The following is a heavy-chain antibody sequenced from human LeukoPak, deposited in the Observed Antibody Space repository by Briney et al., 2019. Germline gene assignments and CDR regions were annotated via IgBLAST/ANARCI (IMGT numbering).Heavy chain of an antibody. J-gene: IGHJ3*02. CDR1: ALTLSSNW. D-gene: IGHD6-19*01. CDR3: ARSVIAVAGYDAFDI. CDR2: INSDGSST. V-gene: IGHV3-74*01. Sequence: PGGSLRLSCAASALTLSSNWVHWVRQAPGKGLVWVSPINSDGSSTSYADSVKGRFTISRDTAKNTLSLQMNGLRAEDTAVYYCARSVIAVAGYDAFDIWGQGTVVTVSS.